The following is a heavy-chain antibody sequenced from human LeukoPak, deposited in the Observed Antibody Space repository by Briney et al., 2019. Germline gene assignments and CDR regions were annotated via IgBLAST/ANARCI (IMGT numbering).Heavy chain of an antibody. CDR1: GFSLNTSGVG. CDR2: IFWNDDK. J-gene: IGHJ4*02. D-gene: IGHD3-10*01. V-gene: IGHV2-5*01. CDR3: AHRERYGSGIDS. Sequence: SGPTLVNPTQTLTLTCTFSGFSLNTSGVGVGWIRQPPGKALEWLAVIFWNDDKRYSPSLKSRLTITKDTSKTQVVLTMTNMDPVDTATYYCAHRERYGSGIDSWGQGTLVTVSS.